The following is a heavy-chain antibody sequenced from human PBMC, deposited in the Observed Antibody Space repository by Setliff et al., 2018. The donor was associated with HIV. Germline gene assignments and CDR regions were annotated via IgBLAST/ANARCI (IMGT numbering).Heavy chain of an antibody. CDR1: GLPFYNYW. CDR2: IKQDGSDM. J-gene: IGHJ6*02. V-gene: IGHV3-7*01. CDR3: ARDYLYYNLYNGSPVYGMDV. Sequence: PGGSLRLSCVASGLPFYNYWMTWLRRAPGRGLEWVANIKQDGSDMHYIESVKGRFTIFRDNAKNSVFLQMNSLRVEDTAVYYCARDYLYYNLYNGSPVYGMDVWGQGTTVTVSS. D-gene: IGHD3-3*01.